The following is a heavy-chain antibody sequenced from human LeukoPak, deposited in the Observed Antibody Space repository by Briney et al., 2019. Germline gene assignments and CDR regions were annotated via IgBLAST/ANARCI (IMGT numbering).Heavy chain of an antibody. J-gene: IGHJ4*02. D-gene: IGHD6-13*01. CDR1: GFTFSNYW. V-gene: IGHV3-48*01. CDR2: ISPSGSTI. Sequence: GGSLRLSCAASGFTFSNYWMSWVRQAPGKGLDWVSYISPSGSTIYFTDSVKGRFTISRDNAKNSLYLQMTSLRAEDTAVYYCARSPIAAAGTAFDSWGQGTLVTVSS. CDR3: ARSPIAAAGTAFDS.